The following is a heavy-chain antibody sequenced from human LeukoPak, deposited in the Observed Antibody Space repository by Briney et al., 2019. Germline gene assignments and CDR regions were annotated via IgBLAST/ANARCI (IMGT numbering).Heavy chain of an antibody. J-gene: IGHJ4*02. CDR2: INTDGGST. Sequence: QPGGSLRVSSAASGFTFGSYWMHWVRQAPREGLVWGSRINTDGGSTTYADSVKGRFTISRDNAKNTLYLQMNSLRAEDTAVYYCGRGFSIVPAGIPDYWGLGTLVTVSS. D-gene: IGHD2-2*02. CDR1: GFTFGSYW. V-gene: IGHV3-74*01. CDR3: GRGFSIVPAGIPDY.